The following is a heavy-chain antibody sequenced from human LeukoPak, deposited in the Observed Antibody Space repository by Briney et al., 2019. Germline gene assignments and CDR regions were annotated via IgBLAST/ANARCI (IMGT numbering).Heavy chain of an antibody. CDR3: ERERAGVGATPGSFDY. D-gene: IGHD1-26*01. CDR1: GYTFTSYY. Sequence: ASVKVSCTASGYTFTSYYMHWVRQAPGQGLEWTGIINPSGGSTSYAQKFQGRVTMTRDTATSTVYMELSSLRSEDTAAYYCERERAGVGATPGSFDYWGQGTLVTVSS. CDR2: INPSGGST. V-gene: IGHV1-46*01. J-gene: IGHJ4*02.